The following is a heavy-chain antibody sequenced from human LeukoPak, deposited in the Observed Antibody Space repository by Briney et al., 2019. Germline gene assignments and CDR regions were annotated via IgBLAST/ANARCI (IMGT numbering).Heavy chain of an antibody. Sequence: RSQTLSLTCDISGDSVSSNSAAWNWIRQSPSRGLEWLGRTYYRSKWYNDYAVSVKSRITINPDTSKNQFSLQLNSVTPEDTAVYYCAREYSSSYPYYYYYGMDVWGQGTTVTVSS. CDR3: AREYSSSYPYYYYYGMDV. CDR1: GDSVSSNSAA. V-gene: IGHV6-1*01. J-gene: IGHJ6*02. D-gene: IGHD6-13*01. CDR2: TYYRSKWYN.